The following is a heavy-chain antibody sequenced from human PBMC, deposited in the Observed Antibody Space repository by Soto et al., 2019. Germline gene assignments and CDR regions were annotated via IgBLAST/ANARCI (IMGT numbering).Heavy chain of an antibody. CDR1: GFTFSAFA. V-gene: IGHV3-23*01. CDR2: IVGSGGRT. CDR3: AKDPAGSHSSGWSQSFDF. Sequence: EVQLLESGGGLVQPGGSLTLSCAASGFTFSAFALSWVRQAPGEGLEWVSGIVGSGGRTYYADSVKGRFTISRDNSKNTVYLKMSSLRAEDTAMYYCAKDPAGSHSSGWSQSFDFWGQGTQVTVSS. D-gene: IGHD3-10*01. J-gene: IGHJ4*02.